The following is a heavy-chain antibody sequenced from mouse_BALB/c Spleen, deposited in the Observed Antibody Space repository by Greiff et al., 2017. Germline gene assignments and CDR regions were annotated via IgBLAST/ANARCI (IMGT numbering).Heavy chain of an antibody. CDR2: IYPGDGDT. V-gene: IGHV1-80*01. CDR3: ARGHYYAMDY. J-gene: IGHJ4*01. Sequence: VKLVESGAELVRPGSSVKISCKASGYAFSSYWMNWVKQRPGQGLEWIGQIYPGDGDTNYNGKFKGKATLTADKSSSTAYMQLSSLTSEDSAVYFCARGHYYAMDYWGQGTSVTVSS. CDR1: GYAFSSYW.